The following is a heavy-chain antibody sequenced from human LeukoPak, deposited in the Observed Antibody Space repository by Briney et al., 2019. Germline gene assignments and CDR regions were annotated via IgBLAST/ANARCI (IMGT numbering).Heavy chain of an antibody. CDR1: GGSISSSSHY. CDR2: IYYSGST. D-gene: IGHD6-13*01. Sequence: SETLSLTCTVSGGSISSSSHYWGWIRQPPGNGLEWIGSIYYSGSTYYNPSLKSRVTISVDTSKNQFSLKLSSVTAADTAVYYCARGLRVHGIAAAGWMDWGQGTLVTVSS. V-gene: IGHV4-39*07. J-gene: IGHJ4*02. CDR3: ARGLRVHGIAAAGWMD.